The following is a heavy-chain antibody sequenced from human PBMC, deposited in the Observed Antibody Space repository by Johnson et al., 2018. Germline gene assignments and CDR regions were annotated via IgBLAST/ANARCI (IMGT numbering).Heavy chain of an antibody. CDR3: AKDQYDSPLRYFQH. D-gene: IGHD2/OR15-2a*01. CDR1: GFTFDDYA. CDR2: ISWNSGSI. V-gene: IGHV3-9*01. Sequence: VQLVQSGGGLVQPGRSLRLSCAASGFTFDDYAMHWVRQAPGKGLEWVSGISWNSGSIGYADSVKGRFTISRDNAKNSLYLQMNSPRAEDTALYYCAKDQYDSPLRYFQHWGQGTLVTVSS. J-gene: IGHJ1*01.